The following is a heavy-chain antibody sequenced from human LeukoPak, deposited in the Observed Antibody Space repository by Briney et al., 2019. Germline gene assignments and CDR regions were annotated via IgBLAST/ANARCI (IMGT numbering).Heavy chain of an antibody. CDR1: GYTFTSYY. CDR2: IIPIFGTA. D-gene: IGHD2-21*02. Sequence: SVKVSCKASGYTFTSYYMHWVRQAPGQGLEWMGGIIPIFGTANYAQKFQGRVTITADESTSTAYMELGSLRSEDTAVYYCARGRHIVVVTAISYYYYGMDVWGQGTTVTVSS. CDR3: ARGRHIVVVTAISYYYYGMDV. J-gene: IGHJ6*02. V-gene: IGHV1-69*13.